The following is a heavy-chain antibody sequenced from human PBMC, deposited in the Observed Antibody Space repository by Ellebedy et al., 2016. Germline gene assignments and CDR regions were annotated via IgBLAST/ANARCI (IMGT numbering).Heavy chain of an antibody. CDR1: GLNFNTFL. CDR2: ISAGADIT. CDR3: RQGHYADY. J-gene: IGHJ4*02. V-gene: IGHV3-23*01. Sequence: GESLKISCEVSGLNFNTFLMSWVRQAPGKGLEWVSTISAGADITRLADSVKGRFTISRDNSKSTVYLRMTNLRAEDSAIYYCRQGHYADYWGQGTLVTVSS.